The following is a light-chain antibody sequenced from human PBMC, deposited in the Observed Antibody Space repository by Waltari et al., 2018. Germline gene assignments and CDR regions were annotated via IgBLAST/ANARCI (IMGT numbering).Light chain of an antibody. CDR2: GAS. CDR1: QSVGRF. Sequence: EIVLTQSPGTLSLSPGDKATLSCRASQSVGRFLAWYQKKPGQAPRLLIYGASTRASGIPDRFSGSGSGTDFSLTISRLEPEDFAVYCCQKYVNLPATFGQGTKVEIQ. J-gene: IGKJ1*01. CDR3: QKYVNLPAT. V-gene: IGKV3-20*01.